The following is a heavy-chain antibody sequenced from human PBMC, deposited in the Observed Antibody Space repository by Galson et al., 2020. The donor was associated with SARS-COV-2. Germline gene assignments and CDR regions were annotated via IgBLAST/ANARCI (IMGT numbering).Heavy chain of an antibody. Sequence: HGESLKISCKGSGYSFTSYWISWVRQMPGKGLEWMGRSDPSDSYTNYSPSFQGHVTISAAKSISTAYLQWSSLKASDTAMYYCARFGIFGVVNTYYWFDPWGQGTLVTVSS. V-gene: IGHV5-10-1*01. D-gene: IGHD3-3*01. CDR1: GYSFTSYW. CDR3: ARFGIFGVVNTYYWFDP. CDR2: SDPSDSYT. J-gene: IGHJ5*02.